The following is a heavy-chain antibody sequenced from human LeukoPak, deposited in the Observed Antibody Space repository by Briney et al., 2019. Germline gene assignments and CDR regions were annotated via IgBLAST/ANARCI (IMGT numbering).Heavy chain of an antibody. V-gene: IGHV4-34*01. CDR1: GGSFSGYY. D-gene: IGHD3-10*01. Sequence: SETLSLTCAVYGGSFSGYYWSWIRQPPGKGLEWIGEINHSGSTNYNPSLKSRVTISVDTSKNQFSLKLSSVTAADTAVYYCARDLPGGFGAFDIWGQGTMVTVSS. J-gene: IGHJ3*02. CDR2: INHSGST. CDR3: ARDLPGGFGAFDI.